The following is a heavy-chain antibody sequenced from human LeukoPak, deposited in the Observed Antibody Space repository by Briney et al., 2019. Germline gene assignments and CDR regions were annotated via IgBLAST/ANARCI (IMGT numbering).Heavy chain of an antibody. J-gene: IGHJ6*02. D-gene: IGHD6-19*01. Sequence: GESLKISCKGSGYSFTSYWIGWVRQMPGKGLEWMGIIYPGDSDTRYSPSFQGQVTISADKSISTAYLQWSSLKASDTAMYYCAGSPIPIEVVGTPDGMDVWAKGPRSPSP. CDR1: GYSFTSYW. V-gene: IGHV5-51*01. CDR3: AGSPIPIEVVGTPDGMDV. CDR2: IYPGDSDT.